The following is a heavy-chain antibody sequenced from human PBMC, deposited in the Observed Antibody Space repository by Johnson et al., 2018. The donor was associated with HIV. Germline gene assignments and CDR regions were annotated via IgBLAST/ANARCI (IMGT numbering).Heavy chain of an antibody. J-gene: IGHJ3*01. Sequence: VESGGGVVQPGGSLRLSCAASGFTFSSYGMHWVRQAPGKGLEWVAFIRYDGTNKYYADSMKGRFTISRDNSKNTLYLQMSSLRPEDTAVYYCAKIGQWRERLDAFDVWGQGTMVTVSS. CDR3: AKIGQWRERLDAFDV. CDR2: IRYDGTNK. CDR1: GFTFSSYG. D-gene: IGHD6-19*01. V-gene: IGHV3-30*02.